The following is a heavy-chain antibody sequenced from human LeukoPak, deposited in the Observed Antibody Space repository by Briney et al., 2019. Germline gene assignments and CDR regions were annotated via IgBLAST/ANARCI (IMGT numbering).Heavy chain of an antibody. V-gene: IGHV4-4*07. CDR3: ARGRASSLILAPTRRSLAFGI. Sequence: PSETLSLTCTVSGGSISSYYWSWIRQPAGKGLEWIGRIYTSGSTNYNPSLKSRVTMSVDTSKNQFSLKLNSVTAADTAVYYCARGRASSLILAPTRRSLAFGIWGQGTMVTVSS. CDR1: GGSISSYY. D-gene: IGHD1-26*01. J-gene: IGHJ3*02. CDR2: IYTSGST.